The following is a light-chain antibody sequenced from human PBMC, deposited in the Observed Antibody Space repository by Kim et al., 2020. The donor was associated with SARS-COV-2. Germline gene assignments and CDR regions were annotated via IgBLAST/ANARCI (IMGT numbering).Light chain of an antibody. Sequence: DIQMTQSPSSLSASVGDRVTITCRASQGISNYVAWYQQKPGKVPKLLIYAASTLQSGVPSRFSGSGSGTDFTLTISVLQPEDVATYYCQKYDSARTFGRGTKVDIK. V-gene: IGKV1-27*01. CDR3: QKYDSART. J-gene: IGKJ1*01. CDR1: QGISNY. CDR2: AAS.